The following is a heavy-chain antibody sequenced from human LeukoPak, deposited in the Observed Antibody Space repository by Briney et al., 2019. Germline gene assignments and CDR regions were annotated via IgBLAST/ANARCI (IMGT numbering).Heavy chain of an antibody. D-gene: IGHD6-6*01. J-gene: IGHJ4*02. CDR3: ARETVSPHSSSFDY. Sequence: GRSLRLSRAASVFTFSSYGMHGVRQAPGRGLEWGAVIWYDGSNKYYADSVKGRFTISRDNSKNTLYLQMNSLRAEDTAVYYCARETVSPHSSSFDYWGQGTLVTVSS. CDR2: IWYDGSNK. V-gene: IGHV3-33*01. CDR1: VFTFSSYG.